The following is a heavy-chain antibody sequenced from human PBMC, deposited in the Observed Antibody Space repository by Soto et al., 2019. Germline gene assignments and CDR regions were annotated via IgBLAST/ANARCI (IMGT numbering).Heavy chain of an antibody. Sequence: QVQLVQSGAEEKKPGATVKVSCTASGYTFTSYGISWVRQAPGQGLEWMGWISAYNCNTNYAQKLQCRVNMTTDTSTGKAYMVLGSQKSDDTAVYYCARDGGWQPDYWGQGTLVTVSS. CDR1: GYTFTSYG. J-gene: IGHJ4*02. V-gene: IGHV1-18*01. CDR2: ISAYNCNT. D-gene: IGHD6-19*01. CDR3: ARDGGWQPDY.